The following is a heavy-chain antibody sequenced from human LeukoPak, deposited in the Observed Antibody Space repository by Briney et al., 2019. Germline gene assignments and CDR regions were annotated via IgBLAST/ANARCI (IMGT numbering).Heavy chain of an antibody. D-gene: IGHD7-27*01. CDR3: ARHTPNGGGYALCI. V-gene: IGHV4-59*08. J-gene: IGHJ3*02. CDR2: IYYSGST. Sequence: SETLSLTCTVSGGSMNYYYWIWIRQPPGKGPEWIGYIYYSGSTTYNPSLKSRVTMSVDTSKTQFSLQLSSVTAADTAVYYCARHTPNGGGYALCIWGQGTMVTVSS. CDR1: GGSMNYYY.